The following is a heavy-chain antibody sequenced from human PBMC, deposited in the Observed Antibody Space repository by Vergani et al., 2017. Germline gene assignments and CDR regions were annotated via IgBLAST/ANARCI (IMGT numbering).Heavy chain of an antibody. CDR1: GYTFTSYY. Sequence: QVQLVQSGAEVKKPGASVKVSCKASGYTFTSYYMHWVRQAPGQGLEWMGIINPSGGSTSYAQKFQGRVTMTRDTSTSTVYMELSSLRSEDTAVYYCARDRTILGVVIDAFDIWGQGTMVTVSS. V-gene: IGHV1-46*01. CDR2: INPSGGST. J-gene: IGHJ3*02. CDR3: ARDRTILGVVIDAFDI. D-gene: IGHD3-3*01.